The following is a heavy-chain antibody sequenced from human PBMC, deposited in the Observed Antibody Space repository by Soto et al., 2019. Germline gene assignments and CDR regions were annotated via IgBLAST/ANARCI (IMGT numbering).Heavy chain of an antibody. CDR3: AGVIAAAGGVNWFDP. V-gene: IGHV4-30-2*01. Sequence: PSETLSLTCAVSGGSISSGGYSWSWIRQPPGKGPEWIGYIYHSGSTYYNPSLKSRVTISVDRSKNQFSLKLSSVTAADTAVYYCAGVIAAAGGVNWFDPWGQGTLVTVSS. CDR2: IYHSGST. D-gene: IGHD6-13*01. CDR1: GGSISSGGYS. J-gene: IGHJ5*02.